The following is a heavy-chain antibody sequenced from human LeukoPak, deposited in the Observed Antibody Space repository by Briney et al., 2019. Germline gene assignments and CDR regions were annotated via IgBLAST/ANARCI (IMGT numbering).Heavy chain of an antibody. CDR1: GFTFSNYW. Sequence: PGGSLRLSCAASGFTFSNYWMHWVRQAPGKGPVWVSRIKSDGSSTRFADSVQGRFTISRDNGKNTLYLQMNSLRAEDTAVYYCAKGDWYFDLWGRGTLVTVSS. CDR3: AKGDWYFDL. CDR2: IKSDGSST. V-gene: IGHV3-74*01. J-gene: IGHJ2*01.